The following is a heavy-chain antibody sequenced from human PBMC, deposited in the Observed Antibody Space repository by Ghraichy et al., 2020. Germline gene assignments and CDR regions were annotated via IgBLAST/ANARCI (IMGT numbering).Heavy chain of an antibody. D-gene: IGHD3-10*02. CDR2: IYHSGST. CDR3: AYNVFYSFDY. V-gene: IGHV4-4*02. CDR1: GGSVSNDNW. Sequence: SETLSLTCAVSGGSVSNDNWWSCVRQPPGKVLEWIGEIYHSGSTSYNPSLKSRVTISVDKSKNQFSLRLTSVTAADTAMYYCAYNVFYSFDYWGQGALITVSS. J-gene: IGHJ4*02.